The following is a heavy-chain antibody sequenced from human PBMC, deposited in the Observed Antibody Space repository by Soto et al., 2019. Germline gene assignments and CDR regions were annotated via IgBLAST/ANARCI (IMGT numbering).Heavy chain of an antibody. CDR2: MNPNSGNT. CDR3: AREISYCSGGSCYSRFDY. Sequence: QVQLVQSGAEVKKPGASVKVSCKASGYTFTSYDINWVRQATGQGLEWMGWMNPNSGNTGYAQKFQGRVTMTRNTSIRTAYMELSSLRSEDTAVYYCAREISYCSGGSCYSRFDYWGQGTLVTVSS. V-gene: IGHV1-8*01. CDR1: GYTFTSYD. D-gene: IGHD2-15*01. J-gene: IGHJ4*02.